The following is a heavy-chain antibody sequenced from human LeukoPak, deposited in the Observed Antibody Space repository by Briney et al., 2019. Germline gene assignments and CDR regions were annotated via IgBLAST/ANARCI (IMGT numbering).Heavy chain of an antibody. D-gene: IGHD3-16*01. Sequence: GASVKVSCKASGYTFNSYGISWVRQAPGQGLEWMAWISGYNGKTNYAQKFQGRGTMTTDRSTSTAYMELRSLTSDDTAVYYCARSDVWGELHLDYWGQGTLVTVSS. CDR1: GYTFNSYG. CDR3: ARSDVWGELHLDY. J-gene: IGHJ4*02. V-gene: IGHV1-18*01. CDR2: ISGYNGKT.